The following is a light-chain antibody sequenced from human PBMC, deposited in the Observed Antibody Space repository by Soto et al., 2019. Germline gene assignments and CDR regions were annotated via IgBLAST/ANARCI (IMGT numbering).Light chain of an antibody. Sequence: IVLTQSPGTLSLSPGERVTLSCRASQSVSDNFLAWYQQKPGQAPRLIIYGASNRATGIPDRFSGRGSGTDFTLTISRLEPEDFATYYCQQYGYSPIFTFGPGTKVDIK. CDR2: GAS. J-gene: IGKJ3*01. CDR1: QSVSDNF. CDR3: QQYGYSPIFT. V-gene: IGKV3-20*01.